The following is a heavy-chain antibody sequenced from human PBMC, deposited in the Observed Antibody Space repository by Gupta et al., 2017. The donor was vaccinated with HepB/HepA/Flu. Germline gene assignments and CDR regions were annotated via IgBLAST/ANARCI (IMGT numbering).Heavy chain of an antibody. Sequence: QITLKESGPTLVKPTQTLTLTCTFSGFSLSTSGVGVGWIRQPPGKALEWLALIYWDDDKRYSPSLKSRLTITKDTSKNQVVLTMTNMDPVDTATYYCAHRQRYQLLMSAEYFQHWGQGTLVTVSS. CDR3: AHRQRYQLLMSAEYFQH. D-gene: IGHD2-2*01. CDR1: GFSLSTSGVG. J-gene: IGHJ1*01. V-gene: IGHV2-5*02. CDR2: IYWDDDK.